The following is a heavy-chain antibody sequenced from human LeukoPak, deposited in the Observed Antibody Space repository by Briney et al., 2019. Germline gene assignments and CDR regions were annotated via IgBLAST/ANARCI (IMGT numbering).Heavy chain of an antibody. Sequence: SETLSLTCTLSGDSISSSSFYWAWIRQPPGKGLECIGTIYYSWITYYSSSLKSRVTISVDKSKNQLSLKLRSVTAADTAVYFCARSGPAAGRPDAFDIWGQGTMVTVSS. D-gene: IGHD2-2*01. CDR3: ARSGPAAGRPDAFDI. CDR2: IYYSWIT. CDR1: GDSISSSSFY. J-gene: IGHJ3*02. V-gene: IGHV4-39*07.